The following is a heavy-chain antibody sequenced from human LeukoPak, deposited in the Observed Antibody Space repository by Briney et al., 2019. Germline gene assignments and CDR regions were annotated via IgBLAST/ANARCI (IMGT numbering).Heavy chain of an antibody. CDR2: LSGSGGST. CDR3: AKYGCLYYFDY. V-gene: IGHV3-23*01. Sequence: HAGGSLRLSCAASGFTFSSYAMSWVRQAPGKGLEWVSALSGSGGSTYYADSVKGRFTISRDNSKHTLYLQMNSLRAEDTAVYYCAKYGCLYYFDYCGQGALVTVSS. D-gene: IGHD3-16*01. J-gene: IGHJ4*02. CDR1: GFTFSSYA.